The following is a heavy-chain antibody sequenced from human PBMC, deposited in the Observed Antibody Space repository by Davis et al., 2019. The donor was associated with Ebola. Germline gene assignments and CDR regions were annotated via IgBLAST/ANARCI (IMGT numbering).Heavy chain of an antibody. CDR2: ITSSSSHI. V-gene: IGHV3-21*01. D-gene: IGHD3-9*01. J-gene: IGHJ4*02. Sequence: GESLKISCAASGFTFNSYAMNWVRQAPGKGLEWVSSITSSSSHIYYADSVKGRFTISRDNAKNSLYLQMNSLRAEDTAVYSCASRRGGPQNGWDILAGYPWGQGTLVTVSS. CDR3: ASRRGGPQNGWDILAGYP. CDR1: GFTFNSYA.